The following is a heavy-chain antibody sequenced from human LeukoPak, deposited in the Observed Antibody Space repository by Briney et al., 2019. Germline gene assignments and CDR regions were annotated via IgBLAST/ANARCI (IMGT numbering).Heavy chain of an antibody. CDR3: AKESLYYDILTRDGMDV. J-gene: IGHJ6*02. CDR2: ISYDGSNK. CDR1: GFTFSGYG. V-gene: IGHV3-30*18. Sequence: QPGRSLRLSCAASGFTFSGYGMHWVRQAPGKGLEWVAVISYDGSNKYYADSVKGRFTISRDNSKNTLYLQMNSLRAEDTAVYYCAKESLYYDILTRDGMDVWGQGTTVTVSS. D-gene: IGHD3-9*01.